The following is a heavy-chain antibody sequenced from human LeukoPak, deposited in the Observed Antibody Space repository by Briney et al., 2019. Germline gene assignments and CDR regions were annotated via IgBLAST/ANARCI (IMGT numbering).Heavy chain of an antibody. CDR1: GYTFTSYA. V-gene: IGHV7-4-1*02. D-gene: IGHD6-6*01. Sequence: ASVKVSCKASGYTFTSYAMNWVRQAPGQGLEWMGWINTNTGNPTYAQGFTGRFVFSLDASVSTAYLQISSLKAEDTAVYYCASSRLQYSSSYTGFDYWGQGTLVTVSS. J-gene: IGHJ4*02. CDR2: INTNTGNP. CDR3: ASSRLQYSSSYTGFDY.